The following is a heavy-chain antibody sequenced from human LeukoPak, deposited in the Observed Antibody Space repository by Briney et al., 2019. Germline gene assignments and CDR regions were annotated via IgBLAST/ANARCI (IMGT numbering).Heavy chain of an antibody. J-gene: IGHJ4*02. Sequence: ASVKVSCKASGYTFTSYAMHWVRQAPGQRLEWMGWINAGNGNTKYSQKLQGRVTITRDTSASTAYMELSSLRSEDTAVYYCARDRRGQQLVLGYWGQGTLVTVSS. CDR2: INAGNGNT. D-gene: IGHD6-13*01. V-gene: IGHV1-3*01. CDR1: GYTFTSYA. CDR3: ARDRRGQQLVLGY.